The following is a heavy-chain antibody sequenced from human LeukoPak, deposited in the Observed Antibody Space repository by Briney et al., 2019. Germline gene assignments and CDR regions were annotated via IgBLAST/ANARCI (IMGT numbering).Heavy chain of an antibody. Sequence: TGGSLRLSCAASGFTFSSYTMNWVRQAPGKGLEWVSSISGTTSYKFYADSVKGRFTISRDNAKNSLSLQMDSLRAEDTAVYYCARAIGMVWYFDYWGQGTLVTVSS. V-gene: IGHV3-21*01. J-gene: IGHJ4*02. D-gene: IGHD3-10*01. CDR1: GFTFSSYT. CDR3: ARAIGMVWYFDY. CDR2: ISGTTSYK.